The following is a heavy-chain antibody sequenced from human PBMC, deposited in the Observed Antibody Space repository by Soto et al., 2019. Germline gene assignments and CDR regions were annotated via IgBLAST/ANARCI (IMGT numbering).Heavy chain of an antibody. CDR3: ANGCTNHICYDIDY. CDR1: GFTFSNYV. CDR2: ILYDGNNE. V-gene: IGHV3-30*18. Sequence: PWGSLRLFCTASGFTFSNYVMHWVRQAPGKGLEWVALILYDGNNEYYADSVRGRFTISRDNSKNTMYLQMNSLRAEDTAVYFCANGCTNHICYDIDYWGQGTLVTVSS. J-gene: IGHJ4*02. D-gene: IGHD2-8*01.